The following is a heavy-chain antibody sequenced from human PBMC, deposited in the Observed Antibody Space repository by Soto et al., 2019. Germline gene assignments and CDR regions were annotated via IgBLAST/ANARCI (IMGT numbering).Heavy chain of an antibody. Sequence: SGNVSCKATCYTFTSYGISWVRQAPVQGLEWMGWISAYNGNTNYAQKLQGRVTMTTDTSTSTAYMELRSLRSDDTAVYYCARVKSSGGRDYYYYGMDVWGQGTKVTVYS. CDR1: CYTFTSYG. J-gene: IGHJ6*02. CDR2: ISAYNGNT. CDR3: ARVKSSGGRDYYYYGMDV. V-gene: IGHV1-18*01. D-gene: IGHD6-19*01.